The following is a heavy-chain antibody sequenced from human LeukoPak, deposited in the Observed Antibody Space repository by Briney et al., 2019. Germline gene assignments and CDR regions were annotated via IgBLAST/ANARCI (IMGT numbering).Heavy chain of an antibody. CDR3: AKHRVVGQWYFDL. D-gene: IGHD2-15*01. CDR2: ISGTGTLT. V-gene: IGHV3-23*01. Sequence: GGPLRLSCAPSGFIFSCCAKRWARQSPEGGLEWVSDISGTGTLTYYADSVKGRFTIYRDNSKNTLYLQMNSLRAEDTAVYSCAKHRVVGQWYFDLWGRGTLVTVSS. J-gene: IGHJ2*01. CDR1: GFIFSCCA.